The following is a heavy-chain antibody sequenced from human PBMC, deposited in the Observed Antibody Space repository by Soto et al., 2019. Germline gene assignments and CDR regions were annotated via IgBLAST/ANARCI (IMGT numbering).Heavy chain of an antibody. V-gene: IGHV4-4*02. Sequence: SEALSLTCAVSGDSTSSSDWWKWVRQPPGKGREGGGKISHSRSTNDKPSLTRRITISDDKSKNDFSLKMSSVTAADTAVYYCSARPFCSCPCTDTSFDYWGQGTLVTVSS. CDR3: SARPFCSCPCTDTSFDY. CDR2: ISHSRST. D-gene: IGHD6-13*01. CDR1: GDSTSSSDW. J-gene: IGHJ4*02.